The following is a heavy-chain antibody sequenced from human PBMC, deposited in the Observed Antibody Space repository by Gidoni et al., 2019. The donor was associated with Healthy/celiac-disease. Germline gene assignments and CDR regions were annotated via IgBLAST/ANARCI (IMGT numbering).Heavy chain of an antibody. J-gene: IGHJ5*02. D-gene: IGHD6-13*01. CDR3: ARGPWGSSPRGWFDP. Sequence: EVQLVESGGGLVKPGGSRRLYCAASGFTFCRYRLNWFRQAPGKGLEWVSSIRSSSSYIYYADSVKGRFTISRDNAKNSLYLQMNSLRAEDTAVYYCARGPWGSSPRGWFDPWGQGTLVTVSS. V-gene: IGHV3-21*01. CDR2: IRSSSSYI. CDR1: GFTFCRYR.